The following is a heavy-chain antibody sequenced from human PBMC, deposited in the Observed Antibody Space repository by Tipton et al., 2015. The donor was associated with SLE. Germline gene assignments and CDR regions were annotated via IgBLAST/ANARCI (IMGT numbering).Heavy chain of an antibody. CDR1: GATINSYY. CDR3: ARGLRGWSYYYYYMDV. Sequence: TLSLTCTVSGATINSYYWSWIRQPPGKGLEWLGYVFYSGSTNYNPSLKSRVTISVDTSKNQFSLKLSSVTAADTAVYYCARGLRGWSYYYYYMDVWGKGTTVTVSS. J-gene: IGHJ6*03. D-gene: IGHD3-10*01. CDR2: VFYSGST. V-gene: IGHV4-59*01.